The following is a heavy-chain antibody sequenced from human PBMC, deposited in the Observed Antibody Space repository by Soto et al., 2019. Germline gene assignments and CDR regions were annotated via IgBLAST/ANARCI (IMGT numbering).Heavy chain of an antibody. D-gene: IGHD2-15*01. J-gene: IGHJ3*02. Sequence: PGGSLRLSCAASGFTFSSYAMSWVRQAPGKGLEWVSAISGSGGSTYYADSVKGRFTISRDNSKNTLYLQMNSLRAENTAVYYCAKDCLDIVVVIAATYRPDAFDICGQGTMVTVSS. CDR2: ISGSGGST. CDR3: AKDCLDIVVVIAATYRPDAFDI. V-gene: IGHV3-23*01. CDR1: GFTFSSYA.